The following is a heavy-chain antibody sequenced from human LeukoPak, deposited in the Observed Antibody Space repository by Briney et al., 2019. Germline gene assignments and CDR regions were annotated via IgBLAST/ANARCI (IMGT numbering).Heavy chain of an antibody. CDR1: GYTFTSYD. CDR3: ARVTYGSGNFYYYYYMDV. D-gene: IGHD3-10*01. Sequence: ASVKVSCKASGYTFTSYDINWVRQATGQGLEWMGWMNPNSGNTGYAQKFQGRVTMTRNTSIGTAYMELSSLRSEDTAVYYCARVTYGSGNFYYYYYMDVWGKGTTVTVSS. J-gene: IGHJ6*03. CDR2: MNPNSGNT. V-gene: IGHV1-8*01.